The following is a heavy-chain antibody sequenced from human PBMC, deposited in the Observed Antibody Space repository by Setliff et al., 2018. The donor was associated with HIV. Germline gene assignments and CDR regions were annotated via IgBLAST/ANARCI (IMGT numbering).Heavy chain of an antibody. V-gene: IGHV4-59*04. CDR1: GDSINTHY. D-gene: IGHD2-21*02. J-gene: IGHJ4*02. CDR2: GHYTGNT. CDR3: AREGDGIDF. Sequence: SETLSLTCTVSGDSINTHYWSWIRQPPGKGLEWIGCGHYTGNTYTSPSLKSRATISLDASKNKISLKLTSVTSADTAVYYCAREGDGIDFWGQGTLVTVSS.